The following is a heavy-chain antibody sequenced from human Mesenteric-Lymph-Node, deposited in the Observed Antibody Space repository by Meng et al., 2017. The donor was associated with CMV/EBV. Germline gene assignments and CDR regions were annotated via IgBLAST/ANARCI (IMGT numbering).Heavy chain of an antibody. CDR2: INAYNGNT. CDR3: ARSPNPYYFDY. J-gene: IGHJ4*02. V-gene: IGHV1-18*01. Sequence: CKASGYTFTNYGISWVRQAHGQGLEWMGWINAYNGNTKYAQKLQGRVTMTTDTSTSTAYMEVRSLRSDDTAVYYCARSPNPYYFDYWGQGTLVTVSS. CDR1: GYTFTNYG. D-gene: IGHD1-14*01.